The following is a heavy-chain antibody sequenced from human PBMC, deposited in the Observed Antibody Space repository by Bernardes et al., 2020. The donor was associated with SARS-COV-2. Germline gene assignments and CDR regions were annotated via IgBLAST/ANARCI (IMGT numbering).Heavy chain of an antibody. D-gene: IGHD4-4*01. CDR3: ATAPPVYSKNRGRTNWFDP. CDR1: GYTLTELS. CDR2: FDPEDGET. Sequence: ASVKVSCKVSGYTLTELSMHWVRQAPGKGLEWMGGFDPEDGETIYAQKFQGRVTMTEDTSTDTAYMELSSLRSEDTAVYYCATAPPVYSKNRGRTNWFDPWGQGTLVTVSS. V-gene: IGHV1-24*01. J-gene: IGHJ5*02.